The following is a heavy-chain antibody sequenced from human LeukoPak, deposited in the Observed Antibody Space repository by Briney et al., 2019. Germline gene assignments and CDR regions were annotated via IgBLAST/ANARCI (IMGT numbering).Heavy chain of an antibody. CDR2: IRYDGSNK. D-gene: IGHD2-21*01. J-gene: IGHJ4*02. CDR3: AKDGTWTNCGGDCYY. V-gene: IGHV3-30*02. CDR1: GFTFSSYG. Sequence: VGSLRLSCAASGFTFSSYGMHWVRQAAGKGLEWVAFIRYDGSNKYYVDSVKGRFTISRDNSKNTLYLQMNSLRAEDTAVYYCAKDGTWTNCGGDCYYWGQGTLVTVSS.